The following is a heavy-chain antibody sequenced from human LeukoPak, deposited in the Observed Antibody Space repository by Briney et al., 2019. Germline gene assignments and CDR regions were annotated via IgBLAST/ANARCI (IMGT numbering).Heavy chain of an antibody. CDR2: MNPNSGNT. D-gene: IGHD3-10*01. J-gene: IGHJ5*02. CDR3: ARGGVLLWFGSSDNWFDP. Sequence: ASVRVSCKASGYTFTSYDINWVRQATGQGLEWMGWMNPNSGNTGYAQKFQGRVTMTRNTSISAAYMELSSLRSEDTAVYYCARGGVLLWFGSSDNWFDPWGQGTLVTVSS. CDR1: GYTFTSYD. V-gene: IGHV1-8*01.